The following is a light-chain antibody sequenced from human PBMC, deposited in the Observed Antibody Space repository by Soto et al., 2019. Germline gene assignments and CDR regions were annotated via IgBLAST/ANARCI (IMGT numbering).Light chain of an antibody. CDR3: QQNDNSLFT. CDR2: GAS. CDR1: QTVISNY. V-gene: IGKV3-20*01. J-gene: IGKJ3*01. Sequence: EIVLTQSPGTLSLSPGERATFSCRASQTVISNYLAWYQQKPAQAPRLLIYGASSRATGIPDRFSGSGSGTDFTLTISRLEPEDFAVYYCQQNDNSLFTCGPGTKVEIK.